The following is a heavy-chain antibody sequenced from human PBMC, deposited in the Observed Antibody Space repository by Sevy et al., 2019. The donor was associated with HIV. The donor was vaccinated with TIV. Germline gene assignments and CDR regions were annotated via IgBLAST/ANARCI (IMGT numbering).Heavy chain of an antibody. CDR1: GGSVSSGTYY. D-gene: IGHD3-16*01. V-gene: IGHV4-61*01. CDR2: IYKTGST. CDR3: AGVPRGQLWYSGSLGGYYYHMDV. J-gene: IGHJ6*03. Sequence: SETLSLSCSVSGGSVSSGTYYWSWIRQPPGKGLEWIGHIYKTGSTNYKLSLQSRVTISVDTSTNQLPLRLRSVTAADTAVYYCAGVPRGQLWYSGSLGGYYYHMDVWGKGTTVTVSS.